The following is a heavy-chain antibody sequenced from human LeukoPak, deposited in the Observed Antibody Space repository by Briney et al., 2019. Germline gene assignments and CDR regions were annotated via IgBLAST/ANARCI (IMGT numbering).Heavy chain of an antibody. CDR2: ISGSGGST. V-gene: IGHV3-23*01. Sequence: PGGSLRLSCAASGFTFSSYAMSWVRQAPGKGLEWVSAISGSGGSTYYADSVKGRFTISRDNSKNTLYLQMNSLRAEDTAVYYCAKDIGYCSGGSCYTDFDYWGQGTLVTVSS. J-gene: IGHJ4*02. CDR1: GFTFSSYA. D-gene: IGHD2-15*01. CDR3: AKDIGYCSGGSCYTDFDY.